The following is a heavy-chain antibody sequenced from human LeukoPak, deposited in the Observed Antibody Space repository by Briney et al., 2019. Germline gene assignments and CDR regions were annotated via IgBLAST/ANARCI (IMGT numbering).Heavy chain of an antibody. V-gene: IGHV1-2*06. Sequence: ASVKVSCKASGYTFTGYYMHWVRQAPGQGLEWMGQINPNSGGTNYAQKFQGRVTMTRDTSISTAYMELSRLRSDDTAVYYCAISRLPPSNNAFDIWGQGTMVTVSS. J-gene: IGHJ3*02. D-gene: IGHD2/OR15-2a*01. CDR2: INPNSGGT. CDR3: AISRLPPSNNAFDI. CDR1: GYTFTGYY.